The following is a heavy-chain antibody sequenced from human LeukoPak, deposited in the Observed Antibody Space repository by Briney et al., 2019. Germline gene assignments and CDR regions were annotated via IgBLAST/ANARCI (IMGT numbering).Heavy chain of an antibody. Sequence: GGSLRLSCAASGFTFSSYSMNWVRQAPGKGLEWVSYISSSSSTIYYADSVKGRFTISRDNAKNSLYLQMNSLRAEDTAVYYCARENGWFGDYEPSPDYWYWGQGTLVTVSS. V-gene: IGHV3-48*04. CDR3: ARENGWFGDYEPSPDYWY. CDR1: GFTFSSYS. D-gene: IGHD3-10*01. J-gene: IGHJ4*02. CDR2: ISSSSSTI.